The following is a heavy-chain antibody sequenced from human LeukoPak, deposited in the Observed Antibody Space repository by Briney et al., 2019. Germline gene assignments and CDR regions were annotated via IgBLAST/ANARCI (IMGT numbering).Heavy chain of an antibody. V-gene: IGHV4-38-2*02. CDR1: GGSISGYY. J-gene: IGHJ5*02. CDR2: MYHSGDT. D-gene: IGHD2-2*01. Sequence: SETLSLTCTVSGGSISGYYWGWIRQPPGKGLEWIGSMYHSGDTYYNPSLKSRVTISVDTSKNQLSLKLSSVTAADTAVYYCARSKAHLSTSWYGTWFDPWGQGTLVTVSS. CDR3: ARSKAHLSTSWYGTWFDP.